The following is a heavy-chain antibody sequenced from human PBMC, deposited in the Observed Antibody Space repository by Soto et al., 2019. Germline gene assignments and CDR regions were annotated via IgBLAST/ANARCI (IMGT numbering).Heavy chain of an antibody. D-gene: IGHD3-10*01. V-gene: IGHV3-30-3*01. J-gene: IGHJ4*02. CDR3: AIESGPSRSLRD. CDR2: ISYDGSNK. CDR1: GFTFSSYA. Sequence: QVQLVESGGGVVQPGRSLRLSCAASGFTFSSYAMHRVRKAPGKGLEWVAVISYDGSNKYYGDSVTGRFTISRDNSKNTRFLQMNSLRPEDTSVDYCAIESGPSRSLRDWGQGTLVTVSS.